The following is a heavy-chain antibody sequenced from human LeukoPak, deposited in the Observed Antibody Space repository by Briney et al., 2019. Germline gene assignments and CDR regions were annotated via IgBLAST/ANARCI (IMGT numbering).Heavy chain of an antibody. V-gene: IGHV4-34*01. CDR2: INHSGST. CDR3: ARGYYAFDY. D-gene: IGHD1-26*01. J-gene: IGHJ4*02. Sequence: SETLSLTCAVYGGSFSGYYWSWIRQPPGKGLEWIGEINHSGSTNYNPSLKSRVTISVDTSKNQFSLKLSSVTAADTAVYYCARGYYAFDYWGQGTLVTVSS. CDR1: GGSFSGYY.